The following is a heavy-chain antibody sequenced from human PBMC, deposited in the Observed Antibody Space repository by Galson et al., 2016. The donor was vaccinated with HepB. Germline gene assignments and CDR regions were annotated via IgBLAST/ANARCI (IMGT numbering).Heavy chain of an antibody. CDR3: ARAGDTIFEVIVKLDY. CDR2: VNPKDGAT. Sequence: SVKVSCKASGYTFTSFYLHWVRLVPGQGLEWVGIVNPKDGATRHAQKLQGRVVMTTDMSTNTIYLELSRLKSEDTAIYYCARAGDTIFEVIVKLDYWGQGTPVTVSS. CDR1: GYTFTSFY. D-gene: IGHD2-21*01. V-gene: IGHV1-46*04. J-gene: IGHJ4*02.